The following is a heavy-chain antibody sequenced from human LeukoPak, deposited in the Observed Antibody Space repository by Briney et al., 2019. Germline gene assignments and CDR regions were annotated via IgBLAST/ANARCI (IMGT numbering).Heavy chain of an antibody. D-gene: IGHD3-22*01. CDR1: GFTFDRFT. V-gene: IGHV3-43*01. J-gene: IGHJ4*02. CDR2: INRRGHT. CDR3: AKEYDYDSMVPWEVSGDFDY. Sequence: GGSLRLSCAPSGFTFDRFTIHWVRPTPGKGLEWVSLINRRGHTFYANSVKGRCTVSRDNSKNALYLQMNSLRAGDTAVYYCAKEYDYDSMVPWEVSGDFDYWGQGTLVTVSS.